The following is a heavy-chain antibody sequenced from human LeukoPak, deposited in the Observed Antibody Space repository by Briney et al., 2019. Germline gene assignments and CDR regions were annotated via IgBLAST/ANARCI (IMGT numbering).Heavy chain of an antibody. J-gene: IGHJ6*02. Sequence: GRSLRLSCAASGFTFSSYGMHWVRQAPGKGLEWVAVIWYDGSNKYYADSVKGRFTISRDNSKNTLYLQMNSLRSEDTAVYYCARDQIRGDILTGYHSYYYYYYGMDVWGQGTTVTVSS. D-gene: IGHD3-9*01. CDR2: IWYDGSNK. V-gene: IGHV3-33*01. CDR3: ARDQIRGDILTGYHSYYYYYYGMDV. CDR1: GFTFSSYG.